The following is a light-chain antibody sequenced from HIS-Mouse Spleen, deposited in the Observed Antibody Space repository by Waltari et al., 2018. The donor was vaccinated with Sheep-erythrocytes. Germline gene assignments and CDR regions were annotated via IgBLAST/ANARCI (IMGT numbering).Light chain of an antibody. V-gene: IGLV2-23*01. CDR3: CSYAGSSTPWV. Sequence: QSALIQPASVSGSPGQSITISCTGTSSDVGRYNLVSWYQQHPSKAPKLMIYEASKRPSGVASRFSGSKSGNTASLTISGLQAEDEADYYCCSYAGSSTPWVFGGGTKLTVL. J-gene: IGLJ3*02. CDR2: EAS. CDR1: SSDVGRYNL.